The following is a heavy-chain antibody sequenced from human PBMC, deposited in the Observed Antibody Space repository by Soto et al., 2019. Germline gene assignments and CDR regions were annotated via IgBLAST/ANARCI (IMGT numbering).Heavy chain of an antibody. CDR2: IYYSGST. V-gene: IGHV4-61*01. D-gene: IGHD5-18*01. CDR1: GDSVSSVSHY. Sequence: QVQLQESGPGLVKPSETLSLTCSVSGDSVSSVSHYWSCIRQPPGKGLEWIGYIYYSGSTKYNPSLKSRVTISADTSKKQFSLNLSSVTAADTAVYYCASQIDDSYGIDYWGQGTLVTVSS. CDR3: ASQIDDSYGIDY. J-gene: IGHJ4*02.